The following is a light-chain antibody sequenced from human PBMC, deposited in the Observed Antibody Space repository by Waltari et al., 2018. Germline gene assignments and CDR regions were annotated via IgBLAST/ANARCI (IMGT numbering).Light chain of an antibody. J-gene: IGKJ1*01. V-gene: IGKV3-15*01. Sequence: CKASQSISSNLTWYQQKPGHAPSLLIYDASTTATYIPARFSGSWSGTEFTLTISSLQSEDFAVYFCQQYNNWPPWTFGQGTKVEIK. CDR3: QQYNNWPPWT. CDR1: QSISSN. CDR2: DAS.